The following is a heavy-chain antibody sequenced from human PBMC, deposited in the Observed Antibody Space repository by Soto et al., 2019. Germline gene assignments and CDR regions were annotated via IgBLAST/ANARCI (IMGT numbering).Heavy chain of an antibody. D-gene: IGHD4-17*01. V-gene: IGHV1-69*02. CDR1: GNIFTSYT. J-gene: IGHJ3*02. Sequence: QVQLVQSGAEVKRPGSSVKVSCKASGNIFTSYTVSWVRRAPGQGLEWMGRIIPLLGMVNYAQKFQGRVTITAEKSTNTVYMEVSSRRSEDTAVYYCARAGDYGGGAFDIWGQGTMVTVSS. CDR3: ARAGDYGGGAFDI. CDR2: IIPLLGMV.